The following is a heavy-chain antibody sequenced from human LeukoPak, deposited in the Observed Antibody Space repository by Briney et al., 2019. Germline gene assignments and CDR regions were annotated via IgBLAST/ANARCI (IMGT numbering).Heavy chain of an antibody. V-gene: IGHV4-4*02. J-gene: IGHJ4*02. CDR2: IYHSGST. CDR3: ARDRGDYVWGSYRPGNFDY. D-gene: IGHD3-16*02. Sequence: PSETLSLTCAVSGGSISSSYWWSWIRQPPGKGLEWIGEIYHSGSTNYNLSLKSRVTMSVDTSKNQFSLKLSSVTAADTAVYYCARDRGDYVWGSYRPGNFDYWGQGTLVTVSS. CDR1: GGSISSSYW.